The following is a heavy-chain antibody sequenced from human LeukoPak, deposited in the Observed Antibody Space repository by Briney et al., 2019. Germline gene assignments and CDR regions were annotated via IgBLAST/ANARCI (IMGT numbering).Heavy chain of an antibody. J-gene: IGHJ4*02. CDR2: ISYEGSNK. CDR3: ARDGRHYYLSSGYLGSLGHFDY. V-gene: IGHV3-30-3*01. CDR1: GFTFDDHT. Sequence: GGSLRLSCAASGFTFDDHTMHWVRQAPGKGLEWVAVISYEGSNKYYADSVKGRFTISRDNSKNTLYLQMNSLRAEDTAVYYCARDGRHYYLSSGYLGSLGHFDYWGQGTLVTVSS. D-gene: IGHD3-22*01.